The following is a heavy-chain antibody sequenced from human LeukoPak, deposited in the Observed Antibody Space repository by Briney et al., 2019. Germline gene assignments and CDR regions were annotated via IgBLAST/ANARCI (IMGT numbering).Heavy chain of an antibody. Sequence: GGPLRLSCTASGFTFSSSEMNGLRRSPGKGLEWFLYISSTGSTIYYVDSVQGRFTISREKTKKQLYLQMTGQRVEDTAIYYCSRVSTFMITYWFDPWGQGALVSVCS. J-gene: IGHJ5*02. CDR1: GFTFSSSE. CDR2: ISSTGSTI. CDR3: SRVSTFMITYWFDP. D-gene: IGHD3-16*01. V-gene: IGHV3-48*03.